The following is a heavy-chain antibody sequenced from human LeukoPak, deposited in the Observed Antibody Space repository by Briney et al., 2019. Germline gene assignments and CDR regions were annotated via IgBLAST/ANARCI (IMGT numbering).Heavy chain of an antibody. Sequence: SETLSLTCTVSGGSISSYYWSWIRQPPGKGLEWIGYIYHSGRTSYNPSLKSRVTISIDTSKNQFSLRLSSVTAADTAIYYCATQGEFDYWGQGTLVTVSS. J-gene: IGHJ4*02. CDR3: ATQGEFDY. CDR2: IYHSGRT. V-gene: IGHV4-59*08. CDR1: GGSISSYY.